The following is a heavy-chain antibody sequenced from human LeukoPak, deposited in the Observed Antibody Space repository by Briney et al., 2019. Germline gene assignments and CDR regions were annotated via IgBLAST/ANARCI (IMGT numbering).Heavy chain of an antibody. V-gene: IGHV3-23*01. CDR2: IGGSGAYT. CDR1: GFSFSNYA. D-gene: IGHD2-15*01. CDR3: AKDHPRQGVTAHTPFDY. Sequence: PGGSLRLSCAASGFSFSNYAMNWVRQTPGRGLEWVAAIGGSGAYTNHADSVQGRLTISRDNSKNTLYLQMNNLRVEDTALYYCAKDHPRQGVTAHTPFDYWGQGTLVTVSS. J-gene: IGHJ4*02.